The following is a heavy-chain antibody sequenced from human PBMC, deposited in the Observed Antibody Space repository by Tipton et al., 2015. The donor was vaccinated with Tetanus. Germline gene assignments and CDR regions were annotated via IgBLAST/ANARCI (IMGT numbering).Heavy chain of an antibody. CDR1: GYTFTSFD. J-gene: IGHJ4*02. V-gene: IGHV1-8*02. CDR3: ARTSRGRQLVGVDFGY. D-gene: IGHD6-13*01. Sequence: QLVQSGAEVKKPGASVKVSCKASGYTFTSFDINWVRQATGQGLEWMGWVNPNSGNTGYAQKFQGRVTLTRDTSISTAYMELSSLRSEDTAVYYCARTSRGRQLVGVDFGYWGQGTLVTVSS. CDR2: VNPNSGNT.